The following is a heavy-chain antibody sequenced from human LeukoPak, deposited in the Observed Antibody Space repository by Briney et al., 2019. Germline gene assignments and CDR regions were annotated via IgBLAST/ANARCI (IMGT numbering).Heavy chain of an antibody. V-gene: IGHV3-23*01. CDR2: LSGNGGIT. CDR3: AKDPVYGSGQSHPSDY. Sequence: GRSLRLSCAASGFTFDDYAMHWVRQAPGKGLEWVSTLSGNGGITYYADSMKGRFTISRDNSKNTLFLQMNSLRGEDTAVYYCAKDPVYGSGQSHPSDYWGQGTLVTVSS. CDR1: GFTFDDYA. J-gene: IGHJ4*02. D-gene: IGHD3-3*01.